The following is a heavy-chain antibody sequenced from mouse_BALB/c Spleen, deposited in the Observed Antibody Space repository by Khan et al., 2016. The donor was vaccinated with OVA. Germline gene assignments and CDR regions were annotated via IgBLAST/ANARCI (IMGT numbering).Heavy chain of an antibody. CDR3: VRDGAYHRNDGWFAY. J-gene: IGHJ3*01. V-gene: IGHV1-4*01. Sequence: QVQLQQSGAELARPGASVKMSCKASGYTFTSYTIHWIKLRPGQGLEWIGFINPSNGYTNYNQKFKDQAKLTADKSSTPVYMQLSSLTSDDSAVYNCVRDGAYHRNDGWFAYWGQGTLVTVSA. CDR2: INPSNGYT. CDR1: GYTFTSYT. D-gene: IGHD2-14*01.